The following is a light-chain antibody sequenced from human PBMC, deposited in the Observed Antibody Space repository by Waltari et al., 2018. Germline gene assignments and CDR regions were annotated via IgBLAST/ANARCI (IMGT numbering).Light chain of an antibody. CDR1: QSVTTK. Sequence: EIVMTQSPATLSVSPGEGATLPCRASQSVTTKLAGYQLKPGQAPRLLIYDASSRATGIPARFSGSGFGTEFTLTISSLQSEDFAVYYCQQYHNWPPWTFGRGTKVEIK. J-gene: IGKJ1*01. CDR3: QQYHNWPPWT. V-gene: IGKV3D-15*01. CDR2: DAS.